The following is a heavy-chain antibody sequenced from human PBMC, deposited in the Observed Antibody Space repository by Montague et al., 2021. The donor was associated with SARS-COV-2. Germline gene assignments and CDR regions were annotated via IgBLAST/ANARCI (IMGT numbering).Heavy chain of an antibody. CDR1: GFTFSTFA. J-gene: IGHJ4*02. Sequence: SLRLSCAASGFTFSTFAMSWVRQAPGKGLEWVSAISLSGGSTYYADSVKGRFTISRDNSKNTLFLQMNSLRAEDTAVYYWAKGGVVVVAATDLDYWGQGTLATVSS. CDR3: AKGGVVVVAATDLDY. D-gene: IGHD2-15*01. CDR2: ISLSGGST. V-gene: IGHV3-23*01.